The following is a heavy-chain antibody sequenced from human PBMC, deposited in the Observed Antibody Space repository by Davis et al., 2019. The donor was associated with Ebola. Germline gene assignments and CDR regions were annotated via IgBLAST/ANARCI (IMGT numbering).Heavy chain of an antibody. V-gene: IGHV1-2*04. J-gene: IGHJ6*03. CDR3: ARALSATYDYYMDV. D-gene: IGHD2-15*01. CDR1: GHTFIDYY. CDR2: INPKSGVT. Sequence: AASVKVSCKASGHTFIDYYIHWVRQAPGQGLEWMGWINPKSGVTKYAQQFQGWVTMTRDTSITTAYVELSGLTSDDTAIYYCARALSATYDYYMDVWGKGSAVTVSS.